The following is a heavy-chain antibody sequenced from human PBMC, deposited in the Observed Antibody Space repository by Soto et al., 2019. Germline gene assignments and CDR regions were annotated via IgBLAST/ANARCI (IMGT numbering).Heavy chain of an antibody. CDR1: GYTFQNYH. Sequence: QVQLVQSGAEVKEPGASVKVSCKASGYTFQNYHMNWVRQAPGQGLEWMGIIHPSGDTKTYAQRFQGRPSMTRDTSTSTAYMELSSLTSEDPAVYFCARDLWGSWTVDYWGQGTLVTVSS. V-gene: IGHV1-46*02. CDR3: ARDLWGSWTVDY. J-gene: IGHJ4*02. CDR2: IHPSGDTK. D-gene: IGHD3-16*01.